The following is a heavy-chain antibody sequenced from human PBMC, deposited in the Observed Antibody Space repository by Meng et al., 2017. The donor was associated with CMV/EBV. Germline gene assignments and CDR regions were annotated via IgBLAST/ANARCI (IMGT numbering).Heavy chain of an antibody. D-gene: IGHD3-22*01. Sequence: QVRLPLWGSGLFRPSETLSLTCAVYGVSFSGYHWGWIRQPPGKGLEWIGEINHSGSTNYNPSLKSRVTISVDTSKNQFSLKLSSVTAADTAVYYCARVWDSGWDYWGQGTLVTVSS. CDR3: ARVWDSGWDY. CDR1: GVSFSGYH. J-gene: IGHJ4*02. V-gene: IGHV4-34*02. CDR2: INHSGST.